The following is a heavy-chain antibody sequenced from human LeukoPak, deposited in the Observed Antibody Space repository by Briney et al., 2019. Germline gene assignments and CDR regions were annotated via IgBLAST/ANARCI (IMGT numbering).Heavy chain of an antibody. Sequence: GGSLRLSCAASGFTFSSYGMHWVRQAPGKGLEWVSYIRSSSNIIYYADSVKGRFTISRDNTKNSLYPQMNSLRAEDTAVYYCARDRGTMVRGVIFWFDPWGQGTLVTVSS. D-gene: IGHD3-10*01. CDR2: IRSSSNII. CDR1: GFTFSSYG. V-gene: IGHV3-48*04. CDR3: ARDRGTMVRGVIFWFDP. J-gene: IGHJ5*02.